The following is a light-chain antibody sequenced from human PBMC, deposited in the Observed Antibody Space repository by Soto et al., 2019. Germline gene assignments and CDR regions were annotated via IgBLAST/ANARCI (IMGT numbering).Light chain of an antibody. Sequence: DIELPQTQLSLPVTPGEPASLSCRSSQSLLHKNGTTYLDCHLQKPGNSPQLLIYALSYHASGVSDRFSDSGSGSNFTLKISRVEAEDVGVYYCMQYTELPWTFGQGTKGDIK. V-gene: IGKV2-40*01. CDR2: ALS. CDR3: MQYTELPWT. CDR1: QSLLHKNGTTY. J-gene: IGKJ1*01.